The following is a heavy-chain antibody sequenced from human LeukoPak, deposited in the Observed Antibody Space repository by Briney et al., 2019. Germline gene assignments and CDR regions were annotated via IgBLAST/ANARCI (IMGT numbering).Heavy chain of an antibody. J-gene: IGHJ1*01. Sequence: SETLSLTCTVSGGSISSYYWSWIRRPPGKGLEWIGYIYYSGSTNYNPSLKSRVTISVDTSKNQFSLNLNSVTAADTAVYYCARGGAARLHFQNWGQGTLVTVSS. V-gene: IGHV4-59*01. D-gene: IGHD6-6*01. CDR3: ARGGAARLHFQN. CDR1: GGSISSYY. CDR2: IYYSGST.